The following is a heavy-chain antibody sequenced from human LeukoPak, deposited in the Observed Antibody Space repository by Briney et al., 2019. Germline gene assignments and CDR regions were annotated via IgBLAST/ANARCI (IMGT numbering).Heavy chain of an antibody. J-gene: IGHJ5*02. CDR3: ARAANWHDDDWFDP. CDR2: INPNSGGT. V-gene: IGHV1-8*02. D-gene: IGHD1-1*01. Sequence: ASVKVSCKGSGYSFTSYGIIWVRQAPGQGLEWMGWINPNSGGTNYAQKFQGRVTMTRNTSMSTAYMELSSLRSEDTAVYYCARAANWHDDDWFDPWGQGTLVTVSS. CDR1: GYSFTSYG.